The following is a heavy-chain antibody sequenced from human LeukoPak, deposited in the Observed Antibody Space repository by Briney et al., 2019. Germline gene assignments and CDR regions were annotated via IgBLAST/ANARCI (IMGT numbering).Heavy chain of an antibody. Sequence: GGSLGLSCAASGFTFSSYAMSWVRQAPGKGLEWVSAISGSGGSTYYADSVKGRFTISRDNSKNTLYLQLNSLRAEDTAVYYCANSITIFGVVIPYPFDYWGQGTLVTVSS. J-gene: IGHJ4*02. V-gene: IGHV3-23*01. CDR2: ISGSGGST. CDR1: GFTFSSYA. D-gene: IGHD3-3*01. CDR3: ANSITIFGVVIPYPFDY.